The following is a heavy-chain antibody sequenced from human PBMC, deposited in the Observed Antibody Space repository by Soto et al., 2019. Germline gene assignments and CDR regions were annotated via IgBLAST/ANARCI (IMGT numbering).Heavy chain of an antibody. Sequence: QEQLVESGGGVVQPGTSLRLSCGASGFSFSSYGMHWVRQAPGKGLEWVAFITYDGSDTYYVDSVKGRFTVSRHKSKNTLYLQMTSLKPEDTSIDYRAKDCVFEYSFGQHGFDSWGQGTLVTVSS. CDR2: ITYDGSDT. D-gene: IGHD4-4*01. CDR1: GFSFSSYG. V-gene: IGHV3-30*18. J-gene: IGHJ4*02. CDR3: AKDCVFEYSFGQHGFDS.